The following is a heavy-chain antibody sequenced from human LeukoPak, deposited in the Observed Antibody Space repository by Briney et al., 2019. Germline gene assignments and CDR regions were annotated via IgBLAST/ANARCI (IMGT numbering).Heavy chain of an antibody. Sequence: SGGSLRLFCAASGFTFRTFVMSWVRQAPGKGLEWVSAITGSGERTHYTDSVKGRFTISRDNYKNTLYLQLNGLRAEDAAIYYCTKDRYDSSGYDYWGQGTLVTVSS. CDR2: ITGSGERT. CDR3: TKDRYDSSGYDY. V-gene: IGHV3-23*01. D-gene: IGHD3-22*01. J-gene: IGHJ4*02. CDR1: GFTFRTFV.